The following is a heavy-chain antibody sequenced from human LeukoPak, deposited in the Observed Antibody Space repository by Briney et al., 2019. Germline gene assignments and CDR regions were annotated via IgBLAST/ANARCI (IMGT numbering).Heavy chain of an antibody. CDR1: GASINSGDYY. D-gene: IGHD6-6*01. J-gene: IGHJ4*02. Sequence: PSETLSLTCTVSGASINSGDYYWTWIRQPPGKGREWIGYIYNSGSTYYNPSLRSRVAISIDTSKNRFSLRLDSVTAADTAVYFCATTARHCSEYWGQGTLVTVSS. V-gene: IGHV4-30-4*08. CDR2: IYNSGST. CDR3: ATTARHCSEY.